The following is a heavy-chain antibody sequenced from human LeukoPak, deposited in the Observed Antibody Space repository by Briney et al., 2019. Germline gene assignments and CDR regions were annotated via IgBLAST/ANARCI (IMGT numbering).Heavy chain of an antibody. Sequence: GGSQRLSCAASGFTFDDYAMHWVRQAPGKGLEWVSGISWNSGSIGYADSVKGRFTISRDNAKNSLYLQMNSLRAEDTALYYCAKDTRRYSYGTDAFDIWGQGTMVTVSS. J-gene: IGHJ3*02. D-gene: IGHD5-18*01. V-gene: IGHV3-9*01. CDR1: GFTFDDYA. CDR3: AKDTRRYSYGTDAFDI. CDR2: ISWNSGSI.